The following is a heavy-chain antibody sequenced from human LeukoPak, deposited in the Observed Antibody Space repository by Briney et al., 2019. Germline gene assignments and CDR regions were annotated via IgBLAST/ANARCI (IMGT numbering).Heavy chain of an antibody. J-gene: IGHJ4*02. CDR1: GFIFSNYGLTFSNYG. Sequence: GGSLRLSCAASGFIFSNYGLTFSNYGMSWVRQVPGKGLEWVSTISASGGTTYYADSLRGRFTISRDNFKDTLYLQMNSLRAEDTAVYYCAKARVTYTSSGFDSWGQGTLVTVSS. V-gene: IGHV3-23*01. CDR2: ISASGGTT. D-gene: IGHD6-13*01. CDR3: AKARVTYTSSGFDS.